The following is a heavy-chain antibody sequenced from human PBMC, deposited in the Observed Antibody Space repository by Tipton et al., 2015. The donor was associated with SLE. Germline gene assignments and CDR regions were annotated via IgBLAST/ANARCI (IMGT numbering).Heavy chain of an antibody. J-gene: IGHJ3*02. CDR3: ARGPRGIVATNDAFDI. D-gene: IGHD5-12*01. V-gene: IGHV3-48*03. CDR1: GFTFSSYE. CDR2: ISSSGSTI. Sequence: GSLRLSCAASGFTFSSYEMNWVRQAPGKGLEWVSYISSSGSTIYYADSVKGRFTISRDNAKNSLYLQMNSLRAEDTAVYYCARGPRGIVATNDAFDIWGQGTMVTVSS.